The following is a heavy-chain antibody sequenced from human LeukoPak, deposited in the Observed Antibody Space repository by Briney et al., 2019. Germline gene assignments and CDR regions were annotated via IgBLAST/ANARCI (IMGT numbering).Heavy chain of an antibody. Sequence: ASVKVSCKVSGYTLPELSIHWVRQAPGRGLEWMGGFDPENGETVSARRLQGRLTMTEDTSSDTAYMELSSLTSEDTAVYYCAASGGCFDYWGQGTLITVSS. D-gene: IGHD3-16*01. CDR2: FDPENGET. CDR1: GYTLPELS. CDR3: AASGGCFDY. J-gene: IGHJ4*02. V-gene: IGHV1-24*01.